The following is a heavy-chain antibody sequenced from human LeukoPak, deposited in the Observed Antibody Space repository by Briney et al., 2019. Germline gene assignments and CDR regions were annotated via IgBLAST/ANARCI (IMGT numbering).Heavy chain of an antibody. CDR2: IKQDGSEK. D-gene: IGHD1-26*01. J-gene: IGHJ5*02. CDR1: GFTFSSYW. Sequence: AGGSLRLSCAASGFTFSSYWMSWVRQAPGKGLEWVANIKQDGSEKYYVDSVKGRFTISRDNDKNSLYLQMNSLRAEDTAVYYCARDKWELLSWFDPWGQGTLVTVSS. V-gene: IGHV3-7*01. CDR3: ARDKWELLSWFDP.